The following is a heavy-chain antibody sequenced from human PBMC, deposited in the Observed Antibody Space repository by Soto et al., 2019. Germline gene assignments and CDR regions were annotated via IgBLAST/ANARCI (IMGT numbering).Heavy chain of an antibody. CDR1: GDSIIGFY. D-gene: IGHD6-19*01. V-gene: IGHV4-59*01. CDR3: ARDAVAGTPGGYYYYGMDV. J-gene: IGHJ6*02. CDR2: IYYSGST. Sequence: PSETLSLTCTVSGDSIIGFYWSWIRQPPGKGLEWIGYIYYSGSTNYNPSLKSRVTISVDTSKNQFSLKLSSVTAADTAVYYCARDAVAGTPGGYYYYGMDVWGQGTTVTVSS.